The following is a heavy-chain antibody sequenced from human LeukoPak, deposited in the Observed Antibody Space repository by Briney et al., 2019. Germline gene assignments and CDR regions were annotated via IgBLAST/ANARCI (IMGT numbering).Heavy chain of an antibody. V-gene: IGHV3-53*01. Sequence: GGSLRLSCTASGFTVSRNYMTWVRQAPGKNLEWVSVIYSGGSTHYADSVKGRFTISRDNSKNTLYLQMNSLRAEDTAVYYCAKGVRIQLQLEDWGQGTLVTVSS. CDR3: AKGVRIQLQLED. J-gene: IGHJ4*02. D-gene: IGHD1-1*01. CDR2: IYSGGST. CDR1: GFTVSRNY.